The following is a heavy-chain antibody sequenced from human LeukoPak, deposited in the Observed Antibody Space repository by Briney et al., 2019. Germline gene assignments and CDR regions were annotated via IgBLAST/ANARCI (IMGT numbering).Heavy chain of an antibody. J-gene: IGHJ4*02. V-gene: IGHV3-30*04. CDR3: AREGSEEWELLNGSIDY. CDR2: ISYDGSNK. Sequence: GGSLRLSCAASGFTFSSYAMHWVRQAPGRGLEWVAVISYDGSNKYYADSVKGRFTISRDNSKNTLYLQMNSLRAEDTAVYYCAREGSEEWELLNGSIDYWGQGTLVTVSS. CDR1: GFTFSSYA. D-gene: IGHD1-26*01.